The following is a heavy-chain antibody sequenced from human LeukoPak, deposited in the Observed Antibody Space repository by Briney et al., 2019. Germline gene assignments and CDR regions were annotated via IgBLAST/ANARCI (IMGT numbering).Heavy chain of an antibody. CDR2: ITVGGGDT. J-gene: IGHJ4*02. CDR1: GFTFSSSA. V-gene: IGHV3-23*01. D-gene: IGHD3-16*01. Sequence: GGSLRLSCVTSGFTFSSSAMTWVRQAPGKGLEWVSTITVGGGDTNYADSVKGRFTISRDNSKNTLFLQMNSLRDEDTAVYYCAGSSGEWAPHACWGQGTLVTVSS. CDR3: AGSSGEWAPHAC.